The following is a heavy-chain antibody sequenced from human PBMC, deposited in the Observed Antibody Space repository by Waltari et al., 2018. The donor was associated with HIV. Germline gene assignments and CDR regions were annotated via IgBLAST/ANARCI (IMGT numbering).Heavy chain of an antibody. Sequence: EVHLVESGGGLVKPGGSLRVSCTVSGFTFINAWLSWVRQAPGKGLEWLGRSKSKNDGGTIYYAEPVKDRFTILRDDSKHTLYLEMSSLKIEDTGIYYCVTDAVAVPLDTAYWGQGTLVTVSS. D-gene: IGHD2-21*01. CDR3: VTDAVAVPLDTAY. CDR2: SKSKNDGGTI. J-gene: IGHJ4*02. CDR1: GFTFINAW. V-gene: IGHV3-15*01.